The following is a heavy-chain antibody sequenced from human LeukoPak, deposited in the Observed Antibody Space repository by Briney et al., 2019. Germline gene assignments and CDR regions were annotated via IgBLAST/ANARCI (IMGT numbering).Heavy chain of an antibody. CDR1: GGSISSYY. Sequence: SETLSLTCTVSGGSISSYYWSWIRQPPGKGLEWIGYIYYSGSTNYNPSLKSRVTISVDTSKNQFSLELSSVTAADTAVYYCARDKSHYYGSGSYYSDAFDIWGQGTMVTVSS. V-gene: IGHV4-59*01. J-gene: IGHJ3*02. CDR3: ARDKSHYYGSGSYYSDAFDI. D-gene: IGHD3-10*01. CDR2: IYYSGST.